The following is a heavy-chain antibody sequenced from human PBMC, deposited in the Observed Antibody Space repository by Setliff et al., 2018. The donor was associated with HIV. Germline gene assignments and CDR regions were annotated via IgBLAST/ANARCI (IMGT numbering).Heavy chain of an antibody. Sequence: SETLSLTCTVSGGSITSYYWNWIRQSPGKGLEWIGYIFDSGTTKYNPSVTSRVTISVDASKNQFFLQLISVTAADTAVYYCARDTYDVSTGPGAFDIWGQGTMVTVSS. CDR3: ARDTYDVSTGPGAFDI. V-gene: IGHV4-59*12. J-gene: IGHJ3*02. CDR2: IFDSGTT. D-gene: IGHD3-9*01. CDR1: GGSITSYY.